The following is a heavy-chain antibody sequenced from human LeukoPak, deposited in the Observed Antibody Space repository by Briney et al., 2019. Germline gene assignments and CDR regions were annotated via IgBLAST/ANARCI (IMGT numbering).Heavy chain of an antibody. CDR3: ARRVVTIGDDAFDI. D-gene: IGHD3-22*01. CDR2: IYHSGST. J-gene: IGHJ3*02. V-gene: IGHV4-38-2*01. CDR1: GYSISSGYY. Sequence: PSETLSLTCAVSGYSISSGYYWGWSRPPPGKGLEWIGSIYHSGSTYYNPSLKSRVTISVHTSKNQFSLKLTSVTAADTAVYFCARRVVTIGDDAFDIWGQGTMVTVSS.